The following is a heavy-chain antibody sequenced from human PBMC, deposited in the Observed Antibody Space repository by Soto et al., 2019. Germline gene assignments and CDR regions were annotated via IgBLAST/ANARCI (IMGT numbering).Heavy chain of an antibody. CDR2: ISYDGSNT. CDR1: GFTFNTYG. Sequence: QVQLVESGGGVVQPGRSLRLSCAASGFTFNTYGMHWVRQAPGKGLEWVAVISYDGSNTYYADSVKGRFTISRDNSKNTLDLQMNSLRPEDTAVYYCATDQRRITYVFDVWGQGTMVTVSS. V-gene: IGHV3-30*03. J-gene: IGHJ3*01. CDR3: ATDQRRITYVFDV. D-gene: IGHD6-25*01.